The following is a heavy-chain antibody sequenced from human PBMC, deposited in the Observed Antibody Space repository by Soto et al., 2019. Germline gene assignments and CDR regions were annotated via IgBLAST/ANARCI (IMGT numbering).Heavy chain of an antibody. CDR3: ARGTTTRGNYYYGMDV. CDR2: MNSAGNSI. D-gene: IGHD4-4*01. CDR1: GFNFSNYW. J-gene: IGHJ6*02. Sequence: GGSLRLSCAASGFNFSNYWMHWVRQAPGKGLVWVSRMNSAGNSINYADSVKGRFTISRDNAKNTLYLQMHSLRVEDTAVYFCARGTTTRGNYYYGMDVWGQGTAVTVSS. V-gene: IGHV3-74*01.